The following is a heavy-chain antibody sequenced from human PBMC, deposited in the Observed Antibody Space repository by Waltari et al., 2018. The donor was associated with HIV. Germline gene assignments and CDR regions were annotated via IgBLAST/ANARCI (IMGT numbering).Heavy chain of an antibody. CDR3: ARGAGVTPVTSGLLDY. V-gene: IGHV1-69*18. CDR1: GGTFSTYA. Sequence: QVQLVQSGAEVKKPGSSVTVSCTASGGTFSTYAFSWVRQAPGQGMERMGTSIPIFGKTNSAQKLKGRVTITAEESTSTAYMELSSLRSEDTAVYYCARGAGVTPVTSGLLDYWGQGTLVTVSS. J-gene: IGHJ4*02. D-gene: IGHD4-17*01. CDR2: SIPIFGKT.